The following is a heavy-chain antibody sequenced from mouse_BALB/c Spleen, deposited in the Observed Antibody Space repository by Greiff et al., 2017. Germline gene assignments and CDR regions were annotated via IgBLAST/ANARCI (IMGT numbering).Heavy chain of an antibody. D-gene: IGHD3-1*01. J-gene: IGHJ4*01. CDR2: IYPGSGST. V-gene: IGHV1-55*01. CDR1: GFNIKDTY. CDR3: AEGHGSYAMDY. Sequence: QVHVKQSGAELVKPGASVKLSCTASGFNIKDTYMHWVKQRPEQGLEWIGDIYPGSGSTNYNEKFKSKATLTVDTSSSTAYMQLSSLASEDSALYYCAEGHGSYAMDYWGQGTSVTVSS.